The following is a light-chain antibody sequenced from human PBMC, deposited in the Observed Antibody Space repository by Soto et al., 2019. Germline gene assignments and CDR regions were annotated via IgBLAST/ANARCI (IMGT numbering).Light chain of an antibody. V-gene: IGKV1-5*03. Sequence: DIQMTQSPSTLSASVGDRVTITCRASQSISTWLAWYQQKPGKAPKLLSYKPSSLESGVPSRFSGSGSGTEFTLTISSLQPDDFATYYCQQYNTYPLTFGGGTTVEIK. J-gene: IGKJ4*01. CDR3: QQYNTYPLT. CDR2: KPS. CDR1: QSISTW.